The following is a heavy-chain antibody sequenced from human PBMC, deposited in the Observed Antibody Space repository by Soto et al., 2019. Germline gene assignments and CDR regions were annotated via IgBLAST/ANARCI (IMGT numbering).Heavy chain of an antibody. CDR3: ARRIAAAGGYYYYAFDV. V-gene: IGHV5-10-1*01. CDR1: GYNFDTYW. D-gene: IGHD6-13*01. CDR2: IDPGDSKT. Sequence: GESLKISCKGSGYNFDTYWINWVRQMPGKGLEWVGRIDPGDSKTKYSPSLEGHITISVDKSINTTYLQWRSLKASDTAIYYCARRIAAAGGYYYYAFDVWGQGTAVTVSS. J-gene: IGHJ6*02.